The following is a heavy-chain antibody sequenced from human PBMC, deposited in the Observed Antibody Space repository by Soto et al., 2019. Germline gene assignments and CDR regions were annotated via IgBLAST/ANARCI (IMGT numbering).Heavy chain of an antibody. Sequence: GGSLRLSCAASGFTFSSYAMSWVRQAPGKGLEWVSAISGSGGSTYYADSVKGRFTISRDNSKNTLYLQMNSLRAEDTAVYYCAKGYGSGSYYKEEYYFDYWGQGTLVTVSS. CDR1: GFTFSSYA. CDR3: AKGYGSGSYYKEEYYFDY. V-gene: IGHV3-23*01. J-gene: IGHJ4*02. CDR2: ISGSGGST. D-gene: IGHD3-10*01.